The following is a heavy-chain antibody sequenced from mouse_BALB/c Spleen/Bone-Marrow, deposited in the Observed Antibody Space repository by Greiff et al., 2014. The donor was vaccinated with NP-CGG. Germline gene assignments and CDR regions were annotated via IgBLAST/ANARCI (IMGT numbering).Heavy chain of an antibody. Sequence: EVKLMESGGDLVKPGGSLKLSCTASGFTFSDYYMYWVRQTPEKRLEWVAAISDGGNYTFNPDSVKGRFTISRDNAKNNLYLQMSSLKSEDTAMYYCARSGEKYGAMDYWGQGTSVTVSS. CDR3: ARSGEKYGAMDY. CDR2: ISDGGNYT. V-gene: IGHV5-4*02. D-gene: IGHD1-1*02. CDR1: GFTFSDYY. J-gene: IGHJ4*01.